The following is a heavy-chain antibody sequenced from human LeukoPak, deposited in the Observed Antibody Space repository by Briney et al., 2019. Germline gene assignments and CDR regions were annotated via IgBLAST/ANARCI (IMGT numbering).Heavy chain of an antibody. V-gene: IGHV4-34*01. CDR3: ARGGGDGWAGGYFDY. J-gene: IGHJ4*02. CDR1: GGSFSGYY. CDR2: INHSGST. Sequence: SETLSLTCAVYGGSFSGYYWSWIRQPPGKGLEWIGEINHSGSTNYNPSLKSRVTISVDTTKNQFSLKLSSVTAADTAVYYCARGGGDGWAGGYFDYWGQGTLVTVSS. D-gene: IGHD5-24*01.